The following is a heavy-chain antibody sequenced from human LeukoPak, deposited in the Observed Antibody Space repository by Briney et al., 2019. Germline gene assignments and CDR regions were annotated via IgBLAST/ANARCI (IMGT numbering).Heavy chain of an antibody. CDR2: IYYSGST. Sequence: SETLSLTCTVSGGSISSYYWSWIRQPPGKGLEWIGYIYYSGSTNYNPSLKSRVTISVDTFKNQFSLKLSSVTAADTAVYYCARGHHYYYGMDIWGQGTTVTVSS. CDR3: ARGHHYYYGMDI. V-gene: IGHV4-59*01. J-gene: IGHJ6*02. CDR1: GGSISSYY.